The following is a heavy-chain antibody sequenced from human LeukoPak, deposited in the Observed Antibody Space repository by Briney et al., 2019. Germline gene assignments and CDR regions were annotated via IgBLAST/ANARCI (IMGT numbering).Heavy chain of an antibody. D-gene: IGHD1-14*01. Sequence: SVKVSCKASGDTLSGYGISWVRQAPGQGLGWMGGIIPISGTANYAQMFRDRVTITADESTSTAYMELSSLRSEDTAVYYCARTWTEPRNMDVWGKGTAVTVSS. J-gene: IGHJ6*03. CDR1: GDTLSGYG. CDR3: ARTWTEPRNMDV. V-gene: IGHV1-69*13. CDR2: IIPISGTA.